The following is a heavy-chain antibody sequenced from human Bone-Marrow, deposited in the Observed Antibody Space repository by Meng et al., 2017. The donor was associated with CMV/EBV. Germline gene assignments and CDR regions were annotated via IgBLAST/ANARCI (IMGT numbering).Heavy chain of an antibody. V-gene: IGHV3-7*01. D-gene: IGHD3-3*01. CDR3: ARDTWSGYLPSPYYYYGIDV. Sequence: GESLKISCAASGFTFSSYWMSWVRQAPGKGLEWVANIKQDGSEKYYVDSVKGRFTISRDNAKNSLYLQMNSLRAEDTAVYYCARDTWSGYLPSPYYYYGIDVWGQGTTVTVSS. CDR1: GFTFSSYW. CDR2: IKQDGSEK. J-gene: IGHJ6*02.